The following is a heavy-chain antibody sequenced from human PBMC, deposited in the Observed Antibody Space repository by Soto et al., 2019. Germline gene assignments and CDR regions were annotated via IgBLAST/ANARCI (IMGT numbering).Heavy chain of an antibody. CDR3: ARDRVDTAMAYYFDY. Sequence: ASVKVSCKASGYTFTSYGINWVRQAPGQGLEWMGWISAYNGNTDYAQKLQGRVTMTTDTSTSAAYMELRSLRSDDTAVYYCARDRVDTAMAYYFDYWGQGTLVTVSS. D-gene: IGHD5-18*01. CDR1: GYTFTSYG. J-gene: IGHJ4*02. CDR2: ISAYNGNT. V-gene: IGHV1-18*04.